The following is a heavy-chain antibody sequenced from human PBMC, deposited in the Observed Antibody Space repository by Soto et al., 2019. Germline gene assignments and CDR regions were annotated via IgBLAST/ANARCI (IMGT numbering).Heavy chain of an antibody. V-gene: IGHV1-24*01. CDR2: FDPEDGET. J-gene: IGHJ4*02. D-gene: IGHD6-6*01. Sequence: ASVKVSCKVSGYTLTKLSMHWVRQTPGKGLEWMGGFDPEDGETIYAQKFQDRVTMTEDTSTDTAYMEVSSLRSEDTAIYYCAADSARGSSFDYWGQGTLVPVSS. CDR3: AADSARGSSFDY. CDR1: GYTLTKLS.